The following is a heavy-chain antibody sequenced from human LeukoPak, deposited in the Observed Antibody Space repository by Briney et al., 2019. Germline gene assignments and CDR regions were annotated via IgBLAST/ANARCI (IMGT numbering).Heavy chain of an antibody. CDR1: GFTFSSYS. CDR2: ISSSSSTI. D-gene: IGHD3-9*01. J-gene: IGHJ4*02. Sequence: PGGSLRLSCAASGFTFSSYSMNWVRQAPGKGLEWVSYISSSSSTIYYADSVKGRFTISRDNAKNSLYLQMNSLRAEDTAVYYCARDYPIDWLSDVDYWGQGTLVTVSS. V-gene: IGHV3-48*04. CDR3: ARDYPIDWLSDVDY.